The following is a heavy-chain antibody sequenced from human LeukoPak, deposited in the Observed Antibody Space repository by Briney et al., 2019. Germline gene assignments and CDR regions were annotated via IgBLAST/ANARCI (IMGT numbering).Heavy chain of an antibody. CDR3: AKAGTPGIPFDY. J-gene: IGHJ4*02. D-gene: IGHD3-10*01. CDR1: GFTFSSYG. Sequence: HPGRSLRLSCAASGFTFSSYGMHWVRQAPGKGLEWVAVIWYDGSNKYYADSVKGRFTVSRDNSKNTLYLQMNSLRAEDTAVYYCAKAGTPGIPFDYWGQGTLVTVSS. CDR2: IWYDGSNK. V-gene: IGHV3-33*06.